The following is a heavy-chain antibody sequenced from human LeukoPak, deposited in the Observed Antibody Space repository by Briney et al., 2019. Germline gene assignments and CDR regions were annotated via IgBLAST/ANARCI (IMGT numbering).Heavy chain of an antibody. Sequence: SETLSLTCTVSGASISSYYWSWIRQPPGKGLEWIGYISYSGTTNYNPSLKSRVTISVDTSKNQFSLKLSSVTAADTAVYYCARAVRGCGSSTCPIYFYYMDVWGKGTTVTVS. CDR1: GASISSYY. CDR2: ISYSGTT. J-gene: IGHJ6*03. V-gene: IGHV4-59*01. D-gene: IGHD2-2*01. CDR3: ARAVRGCGSSTCPIYFYYMDV.